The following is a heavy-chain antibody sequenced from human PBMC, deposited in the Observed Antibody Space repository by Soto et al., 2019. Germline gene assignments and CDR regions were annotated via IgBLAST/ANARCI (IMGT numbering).Heavy chain of an antibody. CDR3: AKDRGWIQLWSPGY. V-gene: IGHV3-30*18. Sequence: QVQLVESGGGVVQPGRSLRLSCAASGFTFSSYGMQWVRQAPGKGLEWVAVISYDGSNKYYADSVKGRFTISRDNSKNTLYLQMNSLRAEDTAVYYCAKDRGWIQLWSPGYWGQGTLVTVSS. D-gene: IGHD5-18*01. J-gene: IGHJ4*02. CDR2: ISYDGSNK. CDR1: GFTFSSYG.